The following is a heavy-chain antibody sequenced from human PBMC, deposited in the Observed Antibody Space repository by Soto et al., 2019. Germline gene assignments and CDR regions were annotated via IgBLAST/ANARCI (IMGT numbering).Heavy chain of an antibody. CDR1: GFTFSSYA. Sequence: GGSLRLSCAASGFTFSSYAMSWVRQAPGKGLEWVSAISGDGGSTNYADSVKGRFTISRDNAKNTLYLQMNSLRAEDTAVYYCASGYSGYASHKYWGQGTLVTVSS. CDR2: ISGDGGST. D-gene: IGHD5-12*01. J-gene: IGHJ4*02. V-gene: IGHV3-23*01. CDR3: ASGYSGYASHKY.